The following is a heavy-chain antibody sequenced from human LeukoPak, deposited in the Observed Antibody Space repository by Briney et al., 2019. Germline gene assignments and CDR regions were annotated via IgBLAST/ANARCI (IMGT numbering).Heavy chain of an antibody. CDR2: IYPDDSDT. D-gene: IGHD3-22*01. V-gene: IGHV5-51*01. Sequence: GESLKISCEASGYTFSNYWIGWVRQMPGKSLEWMGIIYPDDSDTKYSPSFQGQVTISANKTISTAYLQWSSLKASDTAMYYCVRSRDSSGYYYLIWSQGTLVTVFS. J-gene: IGHJ4*02. CDR3: VRSRDSSGYYYLI. CDR1: GYTFSNYW.